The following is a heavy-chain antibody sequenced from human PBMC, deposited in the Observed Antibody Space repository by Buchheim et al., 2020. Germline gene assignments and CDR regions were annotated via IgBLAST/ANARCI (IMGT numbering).Heavy chain of an antibody. V-gene: IGHV4-39*01. D-gene: IGHD2-15*01. CDR3: ARGGRGYCSGGSCSNFDY. CDR1: GGSISSSSYY. Sequence: QLQLQESGPGLVKPSETLSLTCTVSGGSISSSSYYWGWIRQPPGKGLEWIGSIYYSGSTYYNPSLKSRVTLSVDTSKNQFSLKLSSVTAADTAVYYCARGGRGYCSGGSCSNFDYWGQGTL. J-gene: IGHJ4*02. CDR2: IYYSGST.